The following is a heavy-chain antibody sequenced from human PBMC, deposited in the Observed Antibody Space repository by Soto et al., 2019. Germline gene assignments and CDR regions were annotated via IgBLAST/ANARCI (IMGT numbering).Heavy chain of an antibody. Sequence: QVQLVESGGGVVQPGRSLRLSCEASGFTFSSYGMHWVRQAPGKGLEWVAVISYDGNNKYYADSVKGRFTISRDNSKNPMYLPMNSLRTEDTAVYYCAREMIPMIMGGMSAMDVWGQGTTVTVSS. J-gene: IGHJ6*02. V-gene: IGHV3-30*03. CDR1: GFTFSSYG. CDR3: AREMIPMIMGGMSAMDV. D-gene: IGHD3-22*01. CDR2: ISYDGNNK.